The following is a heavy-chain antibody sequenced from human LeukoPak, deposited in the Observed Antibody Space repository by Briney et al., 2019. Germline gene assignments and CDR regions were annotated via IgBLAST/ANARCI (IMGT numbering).Heavy chain of an antibody. Sequence: GGSLRLSCAASGFTFRTYAMSGVRQAPGKGLEGVSGIRGRGGSTYYADSAKRRSTLYRATTRNTLSLKPNSLRAEATPVYYCAKEGDFYALLTAYWGQGTLVTVSS. CDR2: IRGRGGST. V-gene: IGHV3-23*01. CDR3: AKEGDFYALLTAY. D-gene: IGHD3-9*01. J-gene: IGHJ4*02. CDR1: GFTFRTYA.